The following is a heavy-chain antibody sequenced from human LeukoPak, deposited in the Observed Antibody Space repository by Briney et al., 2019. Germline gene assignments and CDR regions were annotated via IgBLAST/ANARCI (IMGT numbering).Heavy chain of an antibody. CDR1: GGSISSYY. D-gene: IGHD3-10*01. Sequence: SETLSLTCTVSGGSISSYYWSWIRQPPGKGLEWIGYIYYSGSTNYNPSLKSRVTISVDKSKNQFSLKLSAVTAADTAVYYCARSGDDAFDIWGQGTMVTVSS. CDR2: IYYSGST. J-gene: IGHJ3*02. V-gene: IGHV4-59*08. CDR3: ARSGDDAFDI.